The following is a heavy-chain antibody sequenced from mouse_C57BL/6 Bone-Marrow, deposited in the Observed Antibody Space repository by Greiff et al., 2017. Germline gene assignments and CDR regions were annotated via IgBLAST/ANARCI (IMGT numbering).Heavy chain of an antibody. CDR3: ALYDYLQDYAMDY. J-gene: IGHJ4*01. CDR1: GYTFTSYW. D-gene: IGHD2-4*01. Sequence: QVQLQQPGAELVKPGASVKMSCKASGYTFTSYWITWVKQRPGQGLEWIGDIYPGSGSTNYNDKFKSKATLTVDTSSSTAYMQLSSLTAEDSAVYYCALYDYLQDYAMDYWCQGTSVTVSS. CDR2: IYPGSGST. V-gene: IGHV1-55*01.